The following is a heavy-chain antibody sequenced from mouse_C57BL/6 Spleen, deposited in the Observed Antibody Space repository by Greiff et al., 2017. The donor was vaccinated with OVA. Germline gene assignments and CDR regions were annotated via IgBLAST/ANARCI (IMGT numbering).Heavy chain of an antibody. J-gene: IGHJ3*01. CDR3: AYYDYDGAWFAY. CDR1: GYTFTSYW. V-gene: IGHV1-50*01. D-gene: IGHD2-4*01. Sequence: QVQLQQPGAELVKPGASVKLSCKASGYTFTSYWMQWVKQRPGQGLEWIGEIDPSDSYTNYNQKFKGKATLTVDTSSSTAYMQLSSLTSEDSAVYYCAYYDYDGAWFAYWGQGTLVTVSA. CDR2: IDPSDSYT.